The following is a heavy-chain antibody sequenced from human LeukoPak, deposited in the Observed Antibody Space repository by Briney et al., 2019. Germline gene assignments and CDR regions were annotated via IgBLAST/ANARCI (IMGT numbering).Heavy chain of an antibody. CDR3: ARGFHYYDSSGYYYVENAFDI. CDR1: GYTFTSYD. CDR2: MNPNSGNT. J-gene: IGHJ3*02. V-gene: IGHV1-8*01. D-gene: IGHD3-22*01. Sequence: GASVKVSCKASGYTFTSYDINWVRQATGQGLEWMGRMNPNSGNTGYAQKFQGRVTMTRNTSISTAYMELSSLRSEDTAVYYCARGFHYYDSSGYYYVENAFDIWGQGTMVTVSS.